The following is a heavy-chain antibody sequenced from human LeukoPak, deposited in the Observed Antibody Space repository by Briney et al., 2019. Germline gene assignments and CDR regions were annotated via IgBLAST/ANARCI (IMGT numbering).Heavy chain of an antibody. CDR1: GGSISSYY. V-gene: IGHV4-59*08. Sequence: SETLSLTCTVSGGSISSYYWSWIRQPPGKGLEWIGYIYYSGSTNYNPSLKSRVTISVDTSKNQFSLKLSSVTAADTAVYYCARVAVAGTPLDYWGQGTLVTVSS. CDR3: ARVAVAGTPLDY. J-gene: IGHJ4*02. CDR2: IYYSGST. D-gene: IGHD6-19*01.